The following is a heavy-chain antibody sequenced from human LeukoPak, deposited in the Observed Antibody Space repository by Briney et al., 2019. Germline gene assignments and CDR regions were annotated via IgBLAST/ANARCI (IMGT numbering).Heavy chain of an antibody. CDR2: ISLAGQT. V-gene: IGHV4/OR15-8*02. Sequence: PSETLSLTCGVSGGSISGTNWWSWVRQPPPQDLEWIGEISLAGQTNYNPSLNGRVTMSLDKSSNQLSLNLTSGTAADTATYYCARESGAFCPFGYWGQGSLVIVSS. D-gene: IGHD1-26*01. CDR3: ARESGAFCPFGY. CDR1: GGSISGTNW. J-gene: IGHJ4*02.